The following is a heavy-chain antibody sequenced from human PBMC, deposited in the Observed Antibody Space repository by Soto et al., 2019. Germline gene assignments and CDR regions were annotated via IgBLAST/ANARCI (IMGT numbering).Heavy chain of an antibody. J-gene: IGHJ4*02. V-gene: IGHV4-59*08. CDR2: IYYSGST. CDR3: ARHEDTAMDY. CDR1: GGSISSYY. Sequence: PSETLSLTCTVSGGSISSYYWSWIRQPPGKGLEWIGYIYYSGSTNYNPSLKSRVTISVDTSKNQLSLKLSSVTVADTAVYYCARHEDTAMDYWGQGTLVTVSS. D-gene: IGHD5-18*01.